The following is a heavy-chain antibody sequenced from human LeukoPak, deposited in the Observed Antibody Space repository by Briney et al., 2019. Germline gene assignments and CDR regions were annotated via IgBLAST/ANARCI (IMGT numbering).Heavy chain of an antibody. V-gene: IGHV3-21*01. CDR2: ISSSSSYI. CDR3: ARDVRTAAALPDAFDI. D-gene: IGHD6-6*01. Sequence: GGSLRLSCAASGFTFSSYSMNWVRQAPGKGLEWVSSISSSSSYIYYADSVKGRFTISRDNAKNSLYLQMNSLRAEDTAVYYCARDVRTAAALPDAFDIWGQGTMVTVSS. J-gene: IGHJ3*02. CDR1: GFTFSSYS.